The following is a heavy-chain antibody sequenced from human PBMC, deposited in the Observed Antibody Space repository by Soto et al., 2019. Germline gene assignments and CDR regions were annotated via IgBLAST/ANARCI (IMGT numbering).Heavy chain of an antibody. Sequence: PVGSLRLSCEASGFTFNYYWMHWVRQAPGKGLVWVSRINSDGGSITYADSVKGRFTISRDNARNTVYLQMNRLTADDTAVYYCGRGPGYSTWSVALDQWGQGTQVTVSS. J-gene: IGHJ5*02. V-gene: IGHV3-74*01. CDR2: INSDGGSI. CDR1: GFTFNYYW. CDR3: GRGPGYSTWSVALDQ. D-gene: IGHD5-18*01.